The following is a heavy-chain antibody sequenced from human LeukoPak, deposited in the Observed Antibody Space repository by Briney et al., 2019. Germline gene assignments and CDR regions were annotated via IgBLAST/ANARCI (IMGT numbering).Heavy chain of an antibody. D-gene: IGHD2-2*01. Sequence: ASVKVSCKASGYTFTGYYMHWVRQAPGQGLEWMGWINPNSGGTNYAQKFQGRVTMTRDTSISAAFLELSMLTSDDTAVYYCARGGSTIVVVPASNLPSDYWGQGTLVTVSS. J-gene: IGHJ4*02. CDR3: ARGGSTIVVVPASNLPSDY. V-gene: IGHV1-2*02. CDR1: GYTFTGYY. CDR2: INPNSGGT.